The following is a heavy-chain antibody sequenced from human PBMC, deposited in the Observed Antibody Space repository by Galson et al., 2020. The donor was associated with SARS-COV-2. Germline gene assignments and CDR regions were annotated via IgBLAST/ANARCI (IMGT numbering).Heavy chain of an antibody. Sequence: TGGSLRLSCAASGFTFSTYEMNWVRQAPGKGLEWVSYISSSGSTIYYADSVKGRFTISRDNAKNSLYLQMNSLRAEDTAVYYCATNGELELRNAFDIWGQGTMVTVSS. CDR1: GFTFSTYE. J-gene: IGHJ3*02. V-gene: IGHV3-48*03. D-gene: IGHD1-7*01. CDR2: ISSSGSTI. CDR3: ATNGELELRNAFDI.